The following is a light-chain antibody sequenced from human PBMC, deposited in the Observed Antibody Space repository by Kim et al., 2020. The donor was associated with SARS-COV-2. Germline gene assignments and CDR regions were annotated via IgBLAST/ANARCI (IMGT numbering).Light chain of an antibody. CDR2: DAF. Sequence: LAPGERATLSCRASQNVDIYLAWYQQKRGQAPRLLIYDAFNRATGIPARFSGSGSGTDFTLTISSLEPEDFAVYYCQQRQNWPLTFGGGTKVDIK. V-gene: IGKV3-11*01. CDR1: QNVDIY. CDR3: QQRQNWPLT. J-gene: IGKJ4*01.